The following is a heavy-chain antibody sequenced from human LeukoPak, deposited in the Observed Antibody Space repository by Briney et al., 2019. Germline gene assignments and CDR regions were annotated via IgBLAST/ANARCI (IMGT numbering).Heavy chain of an antibody. Sequence: SSETLSLTCTVSGGSISSGSYYWSWIRQPAGKGLEWIGRTYTSGSTNYNPSLKSRVTISVDTSKNQFSLKLSSVTAADTAVYYCARGGDWFDPWGQGTLVTVSS. V-gene: IGHV4-61*02. CDR2: TYTSGST. D-gene: IGHD6-25*01. J-gene: IGHJ5*02. CDR1: GGSISSGSYY. CDR3: ARGGDWFDP.